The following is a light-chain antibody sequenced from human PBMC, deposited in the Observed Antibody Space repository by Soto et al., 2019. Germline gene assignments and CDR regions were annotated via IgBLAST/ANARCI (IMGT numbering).Light chain of an antibody. CDR1: SRGVGNYNL. CDR2: EDT. Sequence: QSALTQPASVSGSRGQSITISCTGTSRGVGNYNLVSWYQQYPGKAPKLMIYEDTKRPSGVSHRFSGSKSGNTASLTISGHQPEDEAGYYCCSYAGSSTVVFGGGTKVTVL. V-gene: IGLV2-23*01. CDR3: CSYAGSSTVV. J-gene: IGLJ2*01.